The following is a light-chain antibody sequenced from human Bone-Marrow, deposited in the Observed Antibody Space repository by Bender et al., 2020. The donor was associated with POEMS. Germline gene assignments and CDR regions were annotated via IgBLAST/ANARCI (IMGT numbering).Light chain of an antibody. CDR1: SSNIGSNT. V-gene: IGLV1-44*01. CDR2: SDD. Sequence: QSVLTQPPSASGTPGQRVIISCSGSSSNIGSNTVNWYQQFPVTAPKFLIYSDDLRRSGVPDRFSGSSSGTSASLAISGLQSADEASYYWATWDDSLSGPVFGGGTRLTVL. J-gene: IGLJ3*02. CDR3: ATWDDSLSGPV.